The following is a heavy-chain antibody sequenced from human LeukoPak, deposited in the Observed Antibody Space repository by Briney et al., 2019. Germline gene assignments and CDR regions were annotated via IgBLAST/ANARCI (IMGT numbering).Heavy chain of an antibody. Sequence: PGGSLRLSCAASGFTFSSYAMSWVRQAPGKGLEWVAVISYDGSNKYYADSVKGRFTISRDNSKNTLYLQMNSLRAEDTAVYYCAKDGPSGPDYWGQGTLVTVSS. CDR2: ISYDGSNK. J-gene: IGHJ4*02. CDR1: GFTFSSYA. V-gene: IGHV3-30*18. D-gene: IGHD6-25*01. CDR3: AKDGPSGPDY.